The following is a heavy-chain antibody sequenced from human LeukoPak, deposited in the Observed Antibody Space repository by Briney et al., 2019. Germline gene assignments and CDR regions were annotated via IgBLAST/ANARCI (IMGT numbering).Heavy chain of an antibody. V-gene: IGHV3-21*01. CDR3: ARESLGSGSSFDY. CDR2: ISSSSSYI. J-gene: IGHJ4*02. D-gene: IGHD3-10*01. Sequence: GGSLRLSCEASGFTFSSYSMNWVRQAPGKGLEWVSSISSSSSYIYYADSVKGRFTISRDNAKNSLYLQMNSLRAEDTAVYYCARESLGSGSSFDYWGQGTLVTVSS. CDR1: GFTFSSYS.